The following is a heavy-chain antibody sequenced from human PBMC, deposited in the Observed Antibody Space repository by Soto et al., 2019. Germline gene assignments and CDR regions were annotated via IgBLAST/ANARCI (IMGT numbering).Heavy chain of an antibody. Sequence: ASVKVSFKASGYTFSRHGFMWVRQAPGQGLEWVGWVSAYNGNTHYAPRFQGRVTMTIDTSTSTGDMELRSLRSDDTAVYSWGIAEPKTAAGSSWNDHWG. D-gene: IGHD3-10*01. CDR2: VSAYNGNT. V-gene: IGHV1-18*04. CDR1: GYTFSRHG. J-gene: IGHJ4*01. CDR3: GIAEPKTAAGSSWNDH.